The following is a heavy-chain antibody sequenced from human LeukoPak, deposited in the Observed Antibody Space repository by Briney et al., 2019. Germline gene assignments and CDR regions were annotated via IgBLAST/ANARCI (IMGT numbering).Heavy chain of an antibody. J-gene: IGHJ4*02. CDR2: IYSGGST. CDR1: GFTVSSNY. V-gene: IGHV3-53*01. Sequence: GGSLRLSCAASGFTVSSNYMSWVRQAPGKGLEWVSVIYSGGSTYYADSVKGRFTISRDNSKNTLYLQMNSLRAEDTAVYYCASKSGSYYSPFDYWGQGALVTVSS. D-gene: IGHD3-10*01. CDR3: ASKSGSYYSPFDY.